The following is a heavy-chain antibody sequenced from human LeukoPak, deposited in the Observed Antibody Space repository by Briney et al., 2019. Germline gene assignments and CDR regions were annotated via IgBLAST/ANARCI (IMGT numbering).Heavy chain of an antibody. Sequence: PGGSLRLSCAASGFTFSSYAMSWVRQAPGKGLEWVSAISGSGGSTYYADSVKGRFTISRDNSKNTLYLQMNSLRAEDTAVYYCAKDQMIVVVITTGDAFDIWGQGTMVTVSS. CDR1: GFTFSSYA. CDR3: AKDQMIVVVITTGDAFDI. D-gene: IGHD3-22*01. J-gene: IGHJ3*02. CDR2: ISGSGGST. V-gene: IGHV3-23*01.